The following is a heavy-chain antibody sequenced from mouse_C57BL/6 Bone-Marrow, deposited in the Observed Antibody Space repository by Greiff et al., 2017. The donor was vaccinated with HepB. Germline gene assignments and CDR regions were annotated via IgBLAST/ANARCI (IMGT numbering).Heavy chain of an antibody. V-gene: IGHV1-4*01. Sequence: QVQLQQSGAELARPGASVKMSCKASGYTFTSYTMHWVKQRPGQGLEWIGYINPSSGYTKYNQKFKDKVTLTADKSSSTAYMQLSSLTSEDSAVYYCARIYYYFFGVFAYWGQGTLVTVSA. CDR1: GYTFTSYT. J-gene: IGHJ3*01. CDR3: ARIYYYFFGVFAY. CDR2: INPSSGYT. D-gene: IGHD1-1*01.